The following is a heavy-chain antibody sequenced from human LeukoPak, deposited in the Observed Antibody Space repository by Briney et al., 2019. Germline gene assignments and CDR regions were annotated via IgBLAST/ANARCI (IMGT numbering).Heavy chain of an antibody. CDR1: GGSFSGYY. J-gene: IGHJ4*02. D-gene: IGHD2-21*01. Sequence: SETLSLTCAVYGGSFSGYYWSWIRQPPGKGLEWVGEINHSGSTNYNPSLKSRVTISVDTSKNQFSLKLSSVTAADTAVYYCARSIGLEGYFDYWGQGTLVTVSS. V-gene: IGHV4-34*01. CDR2: INHSGST. CDR3: ARSIGLEGYFDY.